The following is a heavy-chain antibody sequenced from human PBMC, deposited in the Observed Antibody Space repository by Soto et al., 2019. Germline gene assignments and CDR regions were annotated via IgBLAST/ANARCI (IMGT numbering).Heavy chain of an antibody. D-gene: IGHD1-26*01. CDR1: GFTFSTYW. J-gene: IGHJ4*02. V-gene: IGHV3-74*01. CDR2: LDNEGTNT. Sequence: GGSLRLYCAAPGFTFSTYWMHWVRQAPGKGLVWVSRLDNEGTNTRYADSVKGRFTVSRDNGKNTVYLQMDSLRAEDTAVYYCARDGGSYFDYWGQGTLVTV. CDR3: ARDGGSYFDY.